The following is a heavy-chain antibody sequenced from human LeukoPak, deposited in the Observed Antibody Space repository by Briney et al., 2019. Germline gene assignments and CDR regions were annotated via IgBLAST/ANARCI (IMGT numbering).Heavy chain of an antibody. CDR2: IRYDGSNK. CDR3: AKDPVGVAARPVPYYYYMDV. CDR1: GFTFSSYG. J-gene: IGHJ6*03. V-gene: IGHV3-30*02. Sequence: PGGSLRLSCAASGFTFSSYGMHWVRQAPGKGLEWVAFIRYDGSNKYYADSVKGRFTISRDNSKNTLYLQMNSLRAEDTAVYYCAKDPVGVAARPVPYYYYMDVWGKGTTVTVSS. D-gene: IGHD6-6*01.